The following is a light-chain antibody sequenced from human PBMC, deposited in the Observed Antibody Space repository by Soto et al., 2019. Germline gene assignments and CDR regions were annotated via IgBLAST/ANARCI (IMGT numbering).Light chain of an antibody. V-gene: IGLV4-69*01. J-gene: IGLJ2*01. CDR3: QTWGTGIHVV. CDR2: LNSDGSH. Sequence: QAVVTQSPSASASLGASVKHTCTLSSGHSSYAIAWHQQQPEKGPRYLMKLNSDGSHSKGDGIPDRFSGSSSGAERYLTISSLQSEDEADYYCQTWGTGIHVVFGGGTKLTVL. CDR1: SGHSSYA.